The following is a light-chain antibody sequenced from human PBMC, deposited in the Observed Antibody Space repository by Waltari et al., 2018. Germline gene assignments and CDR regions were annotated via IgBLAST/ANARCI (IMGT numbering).Light chain of an antibody. Sequence: LVLTQSPSASASLGASVKLTCTLSSGYRSHVIAWLQQQPGKGPRYLMKVNSDGSHRKGDDIPDRFSASNSGTECYLTISSLQSEDEADYYCQTGGHGTWVFGGGTKLTVL. CDR3: QTGGHGTWV. V-gene: IGLV4-69*01. CDR2: VNSDGSH. CDR1: SGYRSHV. J-gene: IGLJ3*02.